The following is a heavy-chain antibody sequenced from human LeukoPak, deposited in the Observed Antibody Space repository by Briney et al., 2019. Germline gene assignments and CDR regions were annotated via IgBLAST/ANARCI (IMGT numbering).Heavy chain of an antibody. Sequence: SVKVSCKASGGTFSSYAISWVRQAPGQGLEWMGRIIPIFGTANYAQKFQARVTITTDESTSTAYMELSSLRSEDTAVYYCARGTSGTTSLFYWGQGTLVTVSS. CDR1: GGTFSSYA. D-gene: IGHD1-7*01. CDR3: ARGTSGTTSLFY. V-gene: IGHV1-69*05. J-gene: IGHJ4*02. CDR2: IIPIFGTA.